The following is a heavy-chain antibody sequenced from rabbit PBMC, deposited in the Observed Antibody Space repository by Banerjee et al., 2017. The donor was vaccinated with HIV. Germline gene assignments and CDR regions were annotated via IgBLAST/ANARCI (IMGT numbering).Heavy chain of an antibody. CDR2: IYTGSSGTT. D-gene: IGHD6-1*01. CDR3: ARTDHAGYGFDL. V-gene: IGHV1S45*01. J-gene: IGHJ4*01. CDR1: GFSFSAGYY. Sequence: QEQLEETGGGLVQPGGSLTLTCTASGFSFSAGYYMCWVRQAPGKGLEWIGCIYTGSSGTTYYASWAKGRFTIARSTSLNTVTLQLTSLTAADTATYFCARTDHAGYGFDLWGPGTLVTVS.